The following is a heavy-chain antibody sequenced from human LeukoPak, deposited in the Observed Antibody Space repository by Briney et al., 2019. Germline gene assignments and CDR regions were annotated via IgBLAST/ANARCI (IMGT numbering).Heavy chain of an antibody. CDR3: ATYEPGYYYDSSGSPFDY. CDR2: FDPEDGET. V-gene: IGHV1-24*01. CDR1: GYTLTELS. D-gene: IGHD3-22*01. J-gene: IGHJ4*02. Sequence: ASVKVSCKVSGYTLTELSMHWVRPAPGKGLEWMGGFDPEDGETIYAQKFQGRVTMTEDTSTDTAYMELSSLRSEDTAVYYCATYEPGYYYDSSGSPFDYWGQGTLVTVSS.